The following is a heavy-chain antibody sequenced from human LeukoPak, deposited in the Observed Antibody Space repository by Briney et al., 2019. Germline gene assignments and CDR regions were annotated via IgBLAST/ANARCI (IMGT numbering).Heavy chain of an antibody. Sequence: GGSLRLSCAASGFTFSTYDMHCVRQAPGKGLEWVAIISYDGSDKYYADSVKGRFTISRDNSKNTLYLQMNSLRAEDTAVYYCAKDFGEAAFDIWGQGTMVTVSS. CDR3: AKDFGEAAFDI. J-gene: IGHJ3*02. CDR1: GFTFSTYD. CDR2: ISYDGSDK. D-gene: IGHD3-10*01. V-gene: IGHV3-30*18.